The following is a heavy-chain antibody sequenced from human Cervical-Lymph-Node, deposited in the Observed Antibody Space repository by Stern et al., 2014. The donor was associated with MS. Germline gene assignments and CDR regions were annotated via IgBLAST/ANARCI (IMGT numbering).Heavy chain of an antibody. CDR1: GGTFSSYA. V-gene: IGHV1-69*01. J-gene: IGHJ4*02. Sequence: EQLVESGAEVKKPGSSVKVSCKASGGTFSSYAISWVRHDPGQGLSWMGRVLPIFDTANYAQKFQGRVTITADESTSTDYMELSSLRSEDTAVYYCARDLMLAAAGYYFDYWGQGTLVTVSS. CDR3: ARDLMLAAAGYYFDY. CDR2: VLPIFDTA. D-gene: IGHD6-13*01.